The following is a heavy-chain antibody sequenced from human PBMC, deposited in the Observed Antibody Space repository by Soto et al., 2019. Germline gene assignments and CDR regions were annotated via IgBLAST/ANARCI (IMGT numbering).Heavy chain of an antibody. CDR2: IIPIFGTA. CDR1: GGTFSSYA. D-gene: IGHD3-22*01. Sequence: QVQLVQSGAEVKKPGSSVKVSCKASGGTFSSYAISWVRQAPGQGLEWMGGIIPIFGTANYAQKFQGRVTITADESTSTAYMELSSLRSEDTAVYYCARDRVGYSDSSGYYPDYFDYWGQGTLVTVSS. CDR3: ARDRVGYSDSSGYYPDYFDY. V-gene: IGHV1-69*01. J-gene: IGHJ4*02.